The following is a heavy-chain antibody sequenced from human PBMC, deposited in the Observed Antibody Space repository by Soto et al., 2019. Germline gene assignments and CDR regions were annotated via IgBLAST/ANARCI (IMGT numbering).Heavy chain of an antibody. Sequence: HPGGSLRLSCAASGFTFDDYAMHWVRQAPGKGLEWVSGISWNSGSIGYADSVKGRFTISRDNDKNSLYLQMNSLRAEDTALYYCAKDIGRGGRHGSGSYYTIALFYGMDVWGQGTTVTVSS. CDR3: AKDIGRGGRHGSGSYYTIALFYGMDV. D-gene: IGHD3-10*01. CDR1: GFTFDDYA. CDR2: ISWNSGSI. J-gene: IGHJ6*02. V-gene: IGHV3-9*01.